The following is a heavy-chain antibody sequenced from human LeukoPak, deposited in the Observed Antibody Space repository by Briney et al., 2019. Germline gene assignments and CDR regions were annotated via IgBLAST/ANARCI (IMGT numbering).Heavy chain of an antibody. CDR2: IYSGGST. Sequence: GGSLRLSCAASGFTVSSNYMSWVRQAPGKGLEWVSVIYSGGSTYYADSVKGRFTISRDNSKNTLYLQMNSLRAEDTAVYYCAKDYMYYYDSSGYQYFDYWGQGTLVTVSS. D-gene: IGHD3-22*01. J-gene: IGHJ4*02. CDR1: GFTVSSNY. V-gene: IGHV3-66*01. CDR3: AKDYMYYYDSSGYQYFDY.